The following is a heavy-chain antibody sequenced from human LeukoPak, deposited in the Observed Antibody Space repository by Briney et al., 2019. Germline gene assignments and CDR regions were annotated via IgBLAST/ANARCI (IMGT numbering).Heavy chain of an antibody. J-gene: IGHJ4*02. CDR3: ARHDCSSTNCRCFDY. CDR2: VHYTGSS. CDR1: GGSISSETYY. D-gene: IGHD2-2*01. Sequence: SETLSLTCNVSGGSISSETYYWGWIRQSPGKGLEWIGRVHYTGSSYDNAALQSRLTISVDTSKSQISLRLRSVTAADTAVYYCARHDCSSTNCRCFDYWGQGTLVTVSS. V-gene: IGHV4-39*01.